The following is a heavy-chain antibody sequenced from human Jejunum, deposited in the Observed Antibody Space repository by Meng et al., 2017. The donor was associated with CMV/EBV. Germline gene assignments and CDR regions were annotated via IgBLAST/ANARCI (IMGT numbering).Heavy chain of an antibody. V-gene: IGHV5-51*01. J-gene: IGHJ3*02. D-gene: IGHD3-10*01. CDR1: VFIFARPW. Sequence: GSVFIFARPWLVLVRRMPGTGLGWLGIVFPLDSDTRYSPSFQGHVTISADKSISTAYLQWSSLEASDTAMYYCARTVAGALAFDIWGQGTMVTVSS. CDR2: VFPLDSDT. CDR3: ARTVAGALAFDI.